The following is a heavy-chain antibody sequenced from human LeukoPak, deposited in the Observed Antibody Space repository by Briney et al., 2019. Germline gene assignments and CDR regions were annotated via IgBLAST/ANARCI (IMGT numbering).Heavy chain of an antibody. CDR1: GYTFTSYG. CDR3: ARDMIDVLRFLEWSLDAFDI. CDR2: ISAYNGNT. V-gene: IGHV1-18*01. J-gene: IGHJ3*02. Sequence: ASVKVSCKVSGYTFTSYGISWVRQAPGQGLEWMGWISAYNGNTNYAQKLQGRVTMTTDTSTSTAYMELRSLRSDDTAVYYCARDMIDVLRFLEWSLDAFDIWGQGTMVTVSS. D-gene: IGHD3-3*01.